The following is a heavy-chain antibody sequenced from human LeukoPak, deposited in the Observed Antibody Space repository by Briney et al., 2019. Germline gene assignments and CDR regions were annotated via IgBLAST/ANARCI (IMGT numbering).Heavy chain of an antibody. V-gene: IGHV7-4-1*02. D-gene: IGHD3-22*01. CDR3: ARDSYYYDSSGYYRGDFDY. J-gene: IGHJ4*02. CDR2: INTNTGNP. CDR1: GYTFTSYG. Sequence: ASVKVSCKASGYTFTSYGISWVRQAPGQGLEWMGWINTNTGNPTYAQGFTGRFVFSLDTSVSTAYLQISSLKAEDTAVYYCARDSYYYDSSGYYRGDFDYWGQGTLVTVSS.